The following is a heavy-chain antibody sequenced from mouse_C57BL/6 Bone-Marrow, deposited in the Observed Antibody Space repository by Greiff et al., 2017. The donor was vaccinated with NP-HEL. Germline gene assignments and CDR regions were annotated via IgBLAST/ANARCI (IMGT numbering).Heavy chain of an antibody. Sequence: VQLKQSGPELVKPGASVKISCKASGYTFTDYYMNWVKQSHGKSLEWIGDINPNNGGTSYNQKFKGKATLTVDKSSSTAYMELRSLTSEDSAVYYCARPDDYDEDYAMDYWGQGTSVTVSS. CDR2: INPNNGGT. CDR3: ARPDDYDEDYAMDY. D-gene: IGHD2-4*01. J-gene: IGHJ4*01. V-gene: IGHV1-26*01. CDR1: GYTFTDYY.